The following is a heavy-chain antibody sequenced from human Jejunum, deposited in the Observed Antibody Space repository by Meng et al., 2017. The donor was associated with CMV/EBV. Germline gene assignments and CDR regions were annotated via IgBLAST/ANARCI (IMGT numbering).Heavy chain of an antibody. J-gene: IGHJ4*01. Sequence: VSGDSLSSSSHHWGWLRQPPGQGLEWIGNIYDAGSTFYNPSLKSRVTISTDTSKNQFSLRLQSVTAADTAVYYCARIRSSPGAGDWGHGTQVTVSS. D-gene: IGHD6-13*01. CDR3: ARIRSSPGAGD. CDR2: IYDAGST. CDR1: GDSLSSSSHH. V-gene: IGHV4-39*07.